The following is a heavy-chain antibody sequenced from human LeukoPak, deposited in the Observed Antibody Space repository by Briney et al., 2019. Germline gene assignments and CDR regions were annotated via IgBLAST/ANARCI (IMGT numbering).Heavy chain of an antibody. J-gene: IGHJ4*02. D-gene: IGHD3-9*01. CDR2: IIPIFGTA. CDR1: GGTFSSYA. V-gene: IGHV1-69*13. Sequence: GASVKVSCKASGGTFSSYAISWVRQAPGQGLEWMGGIIPIFGTANYAQKFQGRVTITADESTSTAYMELSSLRSEDTAVYYCARNILTGYYTVSVPPDYWSQGTLVTVSS. CDR3: ARNILTGYYTVSVPPDY.